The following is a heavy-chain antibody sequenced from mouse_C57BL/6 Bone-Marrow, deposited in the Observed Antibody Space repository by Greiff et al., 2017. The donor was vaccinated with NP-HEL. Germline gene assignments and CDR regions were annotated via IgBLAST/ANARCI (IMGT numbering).Heavy chain of an antibody. CDR2: IDPSDSYT. CDR1: GYTFTSYW. Sequence: QVQLKQPGAELVKPGASVKLSCKASGYTFTSYWMQWVKQRPGQGLEWIGEIDPSDSYTNYNQKFKGKATLTVDTSSSTAYMQLSSLTSEDSAVYYCARDGRDYFDYRGQGTTLTVSS. J-gene: IGHJ2*01. V-gene: IGHV1-50*01. CDR3: ARDGRDYFDY. D-gene: IGHD1-1*01.